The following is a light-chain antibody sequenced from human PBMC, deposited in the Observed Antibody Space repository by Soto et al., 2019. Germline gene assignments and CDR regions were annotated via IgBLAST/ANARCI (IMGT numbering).Light chain of an antibody. Sequence: EIVLTQSPGTPSLSPGERATLPCRASQSVSRYYLAWYQQNPGRTPRLLIYGASRRAAGIPDRFSGSGSGTDFSLAISRLEPEDFAVYYCQQYGTSPWTFGQGTKVDIK. CDR2: GAS. V-gene: IGKV3-20*01. CDR1: QSVSRYY. J-gene: IGKJ1*01. CDR3: QQYGTSPWT.